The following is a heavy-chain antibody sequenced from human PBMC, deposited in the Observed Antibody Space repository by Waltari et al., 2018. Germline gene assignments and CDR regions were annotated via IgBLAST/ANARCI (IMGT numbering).Heavy chain of an antibody. Sequence: QVQLQQWGAGLLKPSETLSLTCAVYGGSFSGYYWSWIRQPPGKGLEWIGEINHSGSTNNNPSSKSRVTISVDTSKNQFALKLSSVTAADTAVYYGARRTGSSGWYSYYYGMDVWGQGTTVTGSS. CDR3: ARRTGSSGWYSYYYGMDV. D-gene: IGHD6-19*01. CDR1: GGSFSGYY. CDR2: INHSGST. V-gene: IGHV4-34*01. J-gene: IGHJ6*02.